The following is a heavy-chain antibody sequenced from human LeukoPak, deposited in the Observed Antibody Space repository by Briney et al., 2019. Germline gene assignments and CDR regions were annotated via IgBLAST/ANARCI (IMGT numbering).Heavy chain of an antibody. CDR2: LSGSGGST. V-gene: IGHV3-23*01. D-gene: IGHD3-3*01. Sequence: GGSLRLSCAASGFTFSNYAMSWVRQAPGKGLEWVSALSGSGGSTYYADSVKGRFTISRDNSKNTLYLQMNSLRAEDTAVYYCARDGGTHGVVKLDYWGQGTLVTVSS. CDR3: ARDGGTHGVVKLDY. J-gene: IGHJ4*02. CDR1: GFTFSNYA.